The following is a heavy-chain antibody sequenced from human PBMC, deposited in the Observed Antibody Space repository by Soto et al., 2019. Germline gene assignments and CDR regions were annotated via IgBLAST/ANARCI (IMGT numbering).Heavy chain of an antibody. Sequence: PSETLSLTSSVYGGSFNCHYWNLIRQPPGEGLEWIGEINHSGSTKSNPSLKSRVTMSVDTSKNQFSLKLSSVTAADTAVYYCARSLLTSSWYAGSWGQGTLVTVSS. J-gene: IGHJ5*02. CDR2: INHSGST. CDR3: ARSLLTSSWYAGS. CDR1: GGSFNCHY. V-gene: IGHV4-34*01. D-gene: IGHD6-13*01.